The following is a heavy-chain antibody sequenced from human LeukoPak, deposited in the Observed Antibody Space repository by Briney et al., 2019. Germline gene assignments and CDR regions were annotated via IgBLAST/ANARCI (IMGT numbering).Heavy chain of an antibody. Sequence: SATLSLTCAVYGGSFSGYYWSWIRQPPGKGLEWIGEINHSGSTNYNPSLKSRVTISVDTSKNQFSLKLTSVTAADTAVYYCAKILTGTGPTMDVWGQETTVTVSS. CDR3: AKILTGTGPTMDV. D-gene: IGHD1-20*01. CDR1: GGSFSGYY. J-gene: IGHJ6*02. CDR2: INHSGST. V-gene: IGHV4-34*01.